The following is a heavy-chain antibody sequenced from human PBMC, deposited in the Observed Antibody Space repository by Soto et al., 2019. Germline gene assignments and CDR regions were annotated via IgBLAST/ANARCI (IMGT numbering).Heavy chain of an antibody. V-gene: IGHV4-31*03. J-gene: IGHJ4*02. CDR3: ARVGVVVVVATLYYFDY. CDR2: IYYSGST. Sequence: PSETLSLTCTVSGGSISSGGYYWSWIRQHPGKGLEWIGYIYYSGSTYYNPSLKSRVTISVDTSKNQFSLKLSSVTAADTAVYYCARVGVVVVVATLYYFDYWGQGTLVTVSS. CDR1: GGSISSGGYY. D-gene: IGHD2-15*01.